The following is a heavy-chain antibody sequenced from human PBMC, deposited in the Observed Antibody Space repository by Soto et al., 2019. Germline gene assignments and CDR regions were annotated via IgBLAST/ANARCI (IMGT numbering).Heavy chain of an antibody. V-gene: IGHV3-23*01. Sequence: EVQLLESGGGLVQPGGSLRLSCAASGFTFSSYAMSWVRQAPGKGLEWVSDISGSGGSTYYADSVKGRFTISRDNSKNTQYLLMHSLRAESTDASYSAKETLAAAGSFDYWGQGTLVTVSS. D-gene: IGHD6-13*01. CDR3: AKETLAAAGSFDY. J-gene: IGHJ4*02. CDR1: GFTFSSYA. CDR2: ISGSGGST.